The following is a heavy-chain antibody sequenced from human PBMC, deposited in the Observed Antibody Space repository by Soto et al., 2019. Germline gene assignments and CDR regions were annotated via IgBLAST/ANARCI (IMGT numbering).Heavy chain of an antibody. CDR3: ARAERYYDIVTGHQPVNWFDP. CDR1: GYTFTSYY. Sequence: ASVKVSCKASGYTFTSYYMHWVRQAPGQGLEWMGIINPSGGSTSYAQKFQGRVTMTRDTSTSTVYMELSSLRSEDTAVYYCARAERYYDIVTGHQPVNWFDPWGQGTLVTVSS. V-gene: IGHV1-46*01. CDR2: INPSGGST. D-gene: IGHD3-9*01. J-gene: IGHJ5*02.